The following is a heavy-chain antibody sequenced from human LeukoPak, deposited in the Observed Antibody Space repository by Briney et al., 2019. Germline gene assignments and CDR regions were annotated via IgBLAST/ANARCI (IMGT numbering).Heavy chain of an antibody. J-gene: IGHJ5*02. Sequence: PGGSLRLSCAASGFTFDDYGMSWVRHAPGKGLEWVSGINWNGGSTGYADSVKGRFTISRDNAKNSLYLQMNSLRAEDTALYYCARDPIAVAGNGNWFDPWGQGTLVTVSS. D-gene: IGHD6-19*01. CDR1: GFTFDDYG. CDR3: ARDPIAVAGNGNWFDP. CDR2: INWNGGST. V-gene: IGHV3-20*04.